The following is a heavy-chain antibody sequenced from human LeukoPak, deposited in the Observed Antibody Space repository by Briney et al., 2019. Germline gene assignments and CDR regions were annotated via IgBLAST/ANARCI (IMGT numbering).Heavy chain of an antibody. CDR2: ISYDGTNK. CDR1: GFTFSSYG. J-gene: IGHJ4*02. Sequence: GGSLTLSCAASGFTFSSYGMHWVRQAPGKGLEWVAVISYDGTNKYYADSVKGRFTISRDNSKNTLYLQMNSLRAEDTAVYYCASYYYDSSGYSGLGYWGQGTLVTVSS. D-gene: IGHD3-22*01. CDR3: ASYYYDSSGYSGLGY. V-gene: IGHV3-30*03.